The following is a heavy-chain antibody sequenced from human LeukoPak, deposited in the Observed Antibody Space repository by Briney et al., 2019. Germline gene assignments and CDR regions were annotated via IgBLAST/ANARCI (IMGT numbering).Heavy chain of an antibody. CDR3: ARGGFYCGDDCYVDY. CDR1: GGSLGYYY. V-gene: IGHV4-34*01. Sequence: TSETLSLTCAVYGGSLGYYYWSWIRQSPEKGLEWIGEINRSGSTNYNPSLKSRVSISVDTSKNQFSLKLSSVTAADTAIYYCARGGFYCGDDCYVDYWGQGALVTVSS. J-gene: IGHJ4*02. D-gene: IGHD2-21*02. CDR2: INRSGST.